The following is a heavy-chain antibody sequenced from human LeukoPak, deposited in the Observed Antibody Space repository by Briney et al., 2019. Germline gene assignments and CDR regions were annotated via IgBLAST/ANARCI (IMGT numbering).Heavy chain of an antibody. D-gene: IGHD3-10*01. J-gene: IGHJ5*02. CDR3: SRHVVTLVRGVNNRKEDWFDP. CDR2: INTDSGGT. Sequence: ASVEVSCKASGYSFNTYYMNWVRQAPGQGLEWLGWINTDSGGTNYAQKFLGRVTMTRDKANSTAYLELSGLRSDDTAVYYCSRHVVTLVRGVNNRKEDWFDPWGQGTLVSVSS. V-gene: IGHV1-2*02. CDR1: GYSFNTYY.